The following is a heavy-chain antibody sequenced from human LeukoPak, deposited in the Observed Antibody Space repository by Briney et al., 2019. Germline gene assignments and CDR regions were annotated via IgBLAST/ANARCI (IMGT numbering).Heavy chain of an antibody. V-gene: IGHV1-46*03. D-gene: IGHD3-22*01. CDR3: ARMNLPTYYYDSSGYLTD. J-gene: IGHJ4*02. CDR2: INPSGGST. Sequence: ASVKVSCKASGYTFTSYYMHWVRQAPGQGLEWMGIINPSGGSTSYAQKFQGRVTMTRDTSTSTVYMELSSLRSEDTAVCYCARMNLPTYYYDSSGYLTDWGQGTLVTVSS. CDR1: GYTFTSYY.